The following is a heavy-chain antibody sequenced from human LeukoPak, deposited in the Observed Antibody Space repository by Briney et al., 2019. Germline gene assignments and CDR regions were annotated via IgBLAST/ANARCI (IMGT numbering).Heavy chain of an antibody. D-gene: IGHD2-2*01. Sequence: GGSLRLSCAASGFTFSSYAMSWVRQAPGKGLEWVSAISGSGGSTYYADSVKGRFTISRDNSKNTLYLQMNSLRAEDMAVYYCAKYPVVVVPAANDYWGQGTLVTVSS. V-gene: IGHV3-23*01. J-gene: IGHJ4*02. CDR1: GFTFSSYA. CDR3: AKYPVVVVPAANDY. CDR2: ISGSGGST.